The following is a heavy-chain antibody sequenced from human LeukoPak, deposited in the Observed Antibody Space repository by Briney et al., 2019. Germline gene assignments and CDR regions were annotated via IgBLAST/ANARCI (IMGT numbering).Heavy chain of an antibody. CDR3: TRESRPFSPFAY. CDR1: GGSIDITNY. D-gene: IGHD2-2*01. V-gene: IGHV4-4*02. CDR2: ISHGGTT. J-gene: IGHJ4*02. Sequence: SEALSLTCGVSGGSIDITNYWSWVRQAPGKGLEWIGEISHGGTTNYNPSLRSRVAMSLGRANNQFSLSLTSVTAADTAVYYCTRESRPFSPFAYWGQGVLVTVSS.